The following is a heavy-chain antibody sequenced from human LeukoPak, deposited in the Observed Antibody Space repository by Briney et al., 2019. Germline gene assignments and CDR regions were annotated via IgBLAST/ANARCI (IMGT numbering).Heavy chain of an antibody. D-gene: IGHD2-15*01. Sequence: SETLSLTCTVSGGSISSSSYSWVWIRHPPGKGLQWLGNIFYNGSTYYNPSLKSRVTISADSSKNQFSLKLSSVTAADTAGYYCARHMEGSLFYYGMEVWGQGTPVTVSS. CDR3: ARHMEGSLFYYGMEV. J-gene: IGHJ6*02. CDR1: GGSISSSSYS. V-gene: IGHV4-39*01. CDR2: IFYNGST.